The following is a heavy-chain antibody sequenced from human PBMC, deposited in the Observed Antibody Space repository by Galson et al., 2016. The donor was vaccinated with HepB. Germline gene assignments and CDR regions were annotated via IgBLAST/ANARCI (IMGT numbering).Heavy chain of an antibody. V-gene: IGHV1-69*13. CDR2: IIPIFGTA. D-gene: IGHD6-13*01. CDR1: GGTFSSYA. Sequence: SVKVSCKASGGTFSSYAISWVRQAPGQGLEWMGGIIPIFGTANYAQKFQGRVTITADESTRTAYMELRSLRSEDTVVYYCARGAAAGMGYYYCYGMDVWGQGTTVTVSS. J-gene: IGHJ6*02. CDR3: ARGAAAGMGYYYCYGMDV.